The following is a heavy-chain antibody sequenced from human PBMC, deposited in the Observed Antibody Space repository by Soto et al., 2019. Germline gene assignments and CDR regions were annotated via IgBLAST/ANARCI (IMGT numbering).Heavy chain of an antibody. D-gene: IGHD2-2*02. CDR3: AKESGNQLLYEDYYYAMDG. J-gene: IGHJ6*02. CDR1: GFAFSSYT. CDR2: ISSGSTYI. V-gene: IGHV3-21*01. Sequence: GGSLRLSCAASGFAFSSYTMNWVRQAPRKGLEWVSSISSGSTYIYYADSVKGRFTISRDSAQNSLYLQMNSLRAADTAVYYCAKESGNQLLYEDYYYAMDGWGQGTTVTVAS.